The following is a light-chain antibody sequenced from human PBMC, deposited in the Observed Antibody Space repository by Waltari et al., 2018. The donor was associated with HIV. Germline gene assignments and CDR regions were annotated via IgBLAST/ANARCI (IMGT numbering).Light chain of an antibody. CDR3: QQYNSWPRT. V-gene: IGKV3-15*01. J-gene: IGKJ1*01. CDR2: GSS. Sequence: DIVMTQSPATLSVSPGERVTLPCRASQSISGNLAWYQQRRGQAPRLLIYGSSTRASGIPARFSGSGSGPEFSLTISSLQSEDFAIYYCQQYNSWPRTFGQGTKLEI. CDR1: QSISGN.